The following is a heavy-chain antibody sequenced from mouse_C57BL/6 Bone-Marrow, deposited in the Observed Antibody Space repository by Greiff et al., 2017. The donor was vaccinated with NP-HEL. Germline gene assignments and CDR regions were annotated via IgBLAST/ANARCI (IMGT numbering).Heavy chain of an antibody. CDR1: GYTFTSYW. D-gene: IGHD1-1*01. V-gene: IGHV1-69*01. J-gene: IGHJ4*01. CDR3: ARELLRPYYAMDY. CDR2: IDPSDSYT. Sequence: VQLQQPGAELVMPGASVKLSCKASGYTFTSYWMHWVKQRPGQGLEWIGAIDPSDSYTNYNQKFKGKSTLTVDKSSSTAYMQLSSLTSEDSAVYYCARELLRPYYAMDYWGQGTSVTVSS.